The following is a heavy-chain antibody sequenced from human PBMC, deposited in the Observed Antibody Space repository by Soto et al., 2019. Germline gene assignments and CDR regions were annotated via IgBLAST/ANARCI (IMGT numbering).Heavy chain of an antibody. D-gene: IGHD1-26*01. V-gene: IGHV4-39*01. Sequence: SETLSLTCTVSGGSISSSSYYWGWIRQPPGKGLEWIGSIYYSGSTYYNPSLKSRVTISVDTSKNQFSLKLSSVTAADTAVYYCARQGSGSYSYYFDYWGQGTLVTVSS. CDR2: IYYSGST. CDR1: GGSISSSSYY. CDR3: ARQGSGSYSYYFDY. J-gene: IGHJ4*02.